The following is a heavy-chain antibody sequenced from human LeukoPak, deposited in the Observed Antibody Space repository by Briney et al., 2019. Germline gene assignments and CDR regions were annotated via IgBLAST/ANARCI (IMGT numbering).Heavy chain of an antibody. CDR3: AREVEFGIGAYNF. V-gene: IGHV3-7*01. D-gene: IGHD1-26*01. CDR2: INLDGSEQ. Sequence: GLPLRLSCVASGFTFTSFYMSWVRHAPGKGLEWVANINLDGSEQYYVDSVKGRFTISRDNAKNSLYLQMNSLWAEDTAVYYCAREVEFGIGAYNFWGQGTLATVSS. J-gene: IGHJ4*02. CDR1: GFTFTSFY.